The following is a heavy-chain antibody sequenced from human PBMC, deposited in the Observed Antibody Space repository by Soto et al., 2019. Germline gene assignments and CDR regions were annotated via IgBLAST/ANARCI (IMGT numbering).Heavy chain of an antibody. J-gene: IGHJ4*02. D-gene: IGHD2-21*02. CDR1: GYTFTGYY. Sequence: ASVKVSCKASGYTFTGYYMHWVRQAPGQGLEWMGWINPNSGGTNYAQKFQGRVTMTRDTSISTAYMELSRLRSDDTAVYYCARVPHCGADCSPRQFDYCRQGPLGTVSS. CDR2: INPNSGGT. CDR3: ARVPHCGADCSPRQFDY. V-gene: IGHV1-2*02.